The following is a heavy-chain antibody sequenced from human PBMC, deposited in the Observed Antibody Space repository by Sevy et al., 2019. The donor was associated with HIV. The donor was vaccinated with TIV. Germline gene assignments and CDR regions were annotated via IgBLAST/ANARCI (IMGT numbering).Heavy chain of an antibody. J-gene: IGHJ3*02. CDR3: ARSQITTSLSDAFDI. CDR2: ITSNSVTI. CDR1: GFTLSDFY. D-gene: IGHD3-16*01. Sequence: GGSLRLSCAASGFTLSDFYMGWVRQAPGKGLEWVSYITSNSVTIYYADSVKGRFAISRDNAKNSLFLQMNSLRAEDTAVYYCARSQITTSLSDAFDIWGQGTMVTVSS. V-gene: IGHV3-11*01.